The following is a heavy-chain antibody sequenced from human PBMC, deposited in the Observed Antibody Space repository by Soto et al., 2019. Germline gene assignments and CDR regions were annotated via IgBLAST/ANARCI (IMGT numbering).Heavy chain of an antibody. V-gene: IGHV3-9*01. J-gene: IGHJ6*02. Sequence: AGWSLRLSCAASGFTFDDHAMHWVRQAPGKGLEWVSGISWNSGSIDYADSVKGRFTISRDNAKNSLYLQMNSLRAEDTDLYYCAKAKRERILDGLDVWGQGTTVTVSS. CDR3: AKAKRERILDGLDV. D-gene: IGHD2-15*01. CDR2: ISWNSGSI. CDR1: GFTFDDHA.